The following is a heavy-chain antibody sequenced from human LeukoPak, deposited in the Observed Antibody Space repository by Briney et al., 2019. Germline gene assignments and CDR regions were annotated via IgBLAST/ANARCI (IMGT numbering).Heavy chain of an antibody. CDR2: IIPIFGTA. V-gene: IGHV1-69*13. CDR3: ASNRQWLVNGYYFDY. CDR1: GGTFSSYA. Sequence: SVKVSCKASGGTFSSYAISWVRQAPGQGLEWMGGIIPIFGTANYAQEFQGRVTITADESTSTAYMELSSLRSEDTAVYYCASNRQWLVNGYYFDYWGQGTLVTVSS. D-gene: IGHD6-19*01. J-gene: IGHJ4*02.